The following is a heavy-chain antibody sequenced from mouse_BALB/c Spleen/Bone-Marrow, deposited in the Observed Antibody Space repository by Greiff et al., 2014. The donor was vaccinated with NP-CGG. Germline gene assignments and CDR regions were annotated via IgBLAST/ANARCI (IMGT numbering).Heavy chain of an antibody. CDR3: ARTYFDY. Sequence: VQLQQSGAELVKPGASVKQSCKASGYTFTSYWMHWVKQRPGQGLEWIGEINPSNGRTNYNEKFKSKATLTVDKSSSTAYMQLSSLTSEDSAVYYCARTYFDYWGQGTTLTVSS. CDR1: GYTFTSYW. J-gene: IGHJ2*01. CDR2: INPSNGRT. V-gene: IGHV1S81*02.